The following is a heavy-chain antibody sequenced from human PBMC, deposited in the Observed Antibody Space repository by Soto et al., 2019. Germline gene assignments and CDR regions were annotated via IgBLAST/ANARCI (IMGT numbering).Heavy chain of an antibody. D-gene: IGHD3-3*01. CDR3: ARVREWFDT. CDR2: IDHSGYT. CDR1: GGSSSGYY. J-gene: IGHJ5*02. Sequence: XETLSVKWAVYGGSSSGYYWNWIRQPPGKGLEWIGEIDHSGYTNYNPSLKSRVTISVDASKNQFSLRMTSVTAADTAVYYCARVREWFDTWGQGTLVTVSS. V-gene: IGHV4-34*01.